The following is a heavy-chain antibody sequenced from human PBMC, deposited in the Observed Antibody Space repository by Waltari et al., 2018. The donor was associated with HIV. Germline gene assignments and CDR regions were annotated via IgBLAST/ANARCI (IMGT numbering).Heavy chain of an antibody. V-gene: IGHV3-9*01. CDR1: GFTFDDYA. D-gene: IGHD6-13*01. J-gene: IGHJ4*02. CDR3: AKDLVPQQLVHPPYFDY. Sequence: EVQLVESGGGLVQPGRSLRLSCAASGFTFDDYAMPWVRQDPGQGLEWVSGISWNSGSIGYADSVKGRLTISRDNAKNSLYLQMNSLRAEDTALYYCAKDLVPQQLVHPPYFDYWGQGTLVTVSS. CDR2: ISWNSGSI.